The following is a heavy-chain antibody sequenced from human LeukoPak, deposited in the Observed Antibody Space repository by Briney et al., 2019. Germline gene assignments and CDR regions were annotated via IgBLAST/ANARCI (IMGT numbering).Heavy chain of an antibody. Sequence: GGALRLSCAASGFTFVTYSMNWVRQTPGKGLEWVSSISSGSTYIYYTDSVKGRFTISRDDAKNSLYLQMNSLRAEDTAVYYCARDSGSAYHFYYYMDVWGKGTTVTVSS. CDR3: ARDSGSAYHFYYYMDV. D-gene: IGHD5-12*01. V-gene: IGHV3-21*01. J-gene: IGHJ6*03. CDR1: GFTFVTYS. CDR2: ISSGSTYI.